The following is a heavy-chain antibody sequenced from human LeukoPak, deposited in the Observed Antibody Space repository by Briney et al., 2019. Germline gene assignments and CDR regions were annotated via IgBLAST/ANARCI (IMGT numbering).Heavy chain of an antibody. CDR2: INPNSGDT. CDR3: ARGKTYYYDSSGYLLDV. D-gene: IGHD3-22*01. V-gene: IGHV1-2*02. Sequence: WASVKVSCKAFGYTFTDYHMHWVRQAPGQGLEWMGWINPNSGDTNYAQKFQGRVTMTRDTTISTAYMELTRLRSDDTAVYYCARGKTYYYDSSGYLLDVWGQGTTVTVSS. CDR1: GYTFTDYH. J-gene: IGHJ6*02.